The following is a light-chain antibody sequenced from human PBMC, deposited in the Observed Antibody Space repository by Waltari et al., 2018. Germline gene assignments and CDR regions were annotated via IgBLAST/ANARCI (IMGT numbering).Light chain of an antibody. V-gene: IGKV3-15*01. Sequence: EIVMTQSPATLSVSPGERATLSCRASQSVDSNLAWYQQKPGQAPRLLIFGASTRATGIPARFSGSGYGTEFTLTISSLQSEDFAVYYCQQYNNWLTWSFGQGTKVEIK. CDR1: QSVDSN. CDR2: GAS. CDR3: QQYNNWLTWS. J-gene: IGKJ1*01.